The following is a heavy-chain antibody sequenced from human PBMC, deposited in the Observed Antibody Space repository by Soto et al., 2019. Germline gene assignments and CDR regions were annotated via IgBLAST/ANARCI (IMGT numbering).Heavy chain of an antibody. V-gene: IGHV3-9*01. J-gene: IGHJ4*02. Sequence: GGSLRLSCAASGFTFDDYVMHWVREAPGKGLEWVSGITWNGGTIDYADSVKGRFTISRDNAKNSLYLQMNSLRVEDTAFYYCAKGGTYSNYPFDYWGQGTLVTVSS. D-gene: IGHD4-4*01. CDR1: GFTFDDYV. CDR3: AKGGTYSNYPFDY. CDR2: ITWNGGTI.